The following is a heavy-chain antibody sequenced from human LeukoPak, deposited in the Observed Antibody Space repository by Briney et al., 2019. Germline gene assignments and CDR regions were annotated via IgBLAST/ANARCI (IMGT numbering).Heavy chain of an antibody. CDR1: GGSIGPNY. Sequence: SETLSLTCTVSGGSIGPNYCSWIRQPPGKGLEWIGYIHYSGSTNYNPSLKSRVTISVDTSKNQFSLKLSSVTAADTAVYYCARGIMITFGGVIGYAFDIWGQGTMVTVSS. J-gene: IGHJ3*02. CDR2: IHYSGST. CDR3: ARGIMITFGGVIGYAFDI. D-gene: IGHD3-16*02. V-gene: IGHV4-59*01.